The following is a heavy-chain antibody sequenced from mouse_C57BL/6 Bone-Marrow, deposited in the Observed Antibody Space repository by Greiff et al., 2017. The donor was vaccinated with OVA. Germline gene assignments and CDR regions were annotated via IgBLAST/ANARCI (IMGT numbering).Heavy chain of an antibody. V-gene: IGHV5-4*01. J-gene: IGHJ3*01. CDR3: ASDGPGFAY. Sequence: EVQGVESGGGLVKPGGSLKLSCAASGFTFSSYAMSWVRQTPEKRLEWVATISDGGSYTYYPDNVKGRFTISRDNAKNNLYLQMSHLKSEDTAMYYCASDGPGFAYWGQGTLVTVSA. CDR2: ISDGGSYT. CDR1: GFTFSSYA.